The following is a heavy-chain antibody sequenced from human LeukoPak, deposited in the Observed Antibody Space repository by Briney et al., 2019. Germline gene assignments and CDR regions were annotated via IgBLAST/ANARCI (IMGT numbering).Heavy chain of an antibody. CDR1: GYTFSNYW. V-gene: IGHV5-51*01. Sequence: GESPKISCQGSGYTFSNYWIAWVRHMPGNGLEWMGIIYPGDSDTKYSPSFQGQVSISADKSSNTAYLQWSSVKASDTAIYYCARLGTPYYYMDVWGRGTTVTVSS. D-gene: IGHD1-1*01. J-gene: IGHJ6*03. CDR2: IYPGDSDT. CDR3: ARLGTPYYYMDV.